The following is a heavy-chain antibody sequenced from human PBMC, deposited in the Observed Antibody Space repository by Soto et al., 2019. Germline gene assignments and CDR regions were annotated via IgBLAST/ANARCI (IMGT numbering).Heavy chain of an antibody. CDR2: IHHSGTT. CDR1: GGSIITRDYY. Sequence: SETLSLTCTVSGGSIITRDYYWAWIRQPPGKGLEWIGNIHHSGTTYYNPSLKSRVTLSVDTSNNQFSLKLNSVTLADTAVYYCARQGGNKLDYWGQGTPVTVSS. J-gene: IGHJ4*02. V-gene: IGHV4-39*01. D-gene: IGHD3-16*01. CDR3: ARQGGNKLDY.